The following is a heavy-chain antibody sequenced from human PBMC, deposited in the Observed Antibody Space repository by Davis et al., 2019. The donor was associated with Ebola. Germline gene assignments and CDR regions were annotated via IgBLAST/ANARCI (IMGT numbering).Heavy chain of an antibody. CDR1: GNSFSSQR. V-gene: IGHV3-30*18. D-gene: IGHD3-10*01. J-gene: IGHJ6*02. CDR3: AKDLSGSSSIYYYYYSMDV. Sequence: GESLKISCAASGNSFSSQRRTWLCPAWSRALYRATSIAHDGSNEYCADSVKVRFTISRDNSKNTLYLQMNSLRAEDTAVYYCAKDLSGSSSIYYYYYSMDVWGQGTMVTVSS. CDR2: IAHDGSNE.